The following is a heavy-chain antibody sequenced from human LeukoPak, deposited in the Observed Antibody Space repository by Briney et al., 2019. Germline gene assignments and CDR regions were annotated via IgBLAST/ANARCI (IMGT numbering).Heavy chain of an antibody. J-gene: IGHJ4*02. D-gene: IGHD5-24*01. CDR1: TYIFTSYY. V-gene: IGHV1-46*01. CDR2: INPTDDST. Sequence: GASVKVFCKASTYIFTSYYIHWVRQAPGQGLEWMGLINPTDDSTSYAQKFQGRVSVTRDTSTSTVYMELSSLRSEDTAVYYCAREGDGYKKFDYWAQGILVTVSS. CDR3: AREGDGYKKFDY.